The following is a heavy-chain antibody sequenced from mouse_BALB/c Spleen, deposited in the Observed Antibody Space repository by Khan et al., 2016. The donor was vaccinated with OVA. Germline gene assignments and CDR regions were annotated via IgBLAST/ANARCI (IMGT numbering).Heavy chain of an antibody. D-gene: IGHD2-5*01. Sequence: QVQLKESGAELAKPGASVKMSCKASGYTFTTYWMHWVKQRTGHGLEWIGYIDPSTGYTEYNQKFKDKAKLTTDKSSSTAYMQLSSLTSEDSAVNYCERRGLYSIFAYWGQGTLVTVSA. CDR1: GYTFTTYW. V-gene: IGHV1-7*01. CDR3: ERRGLYSIFAY. CDR2: IDPSTGYT. J-gene: IGHJ3*01.